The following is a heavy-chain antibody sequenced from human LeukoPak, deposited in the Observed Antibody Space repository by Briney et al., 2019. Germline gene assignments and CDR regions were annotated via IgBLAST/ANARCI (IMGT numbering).Heavy chain of an antibody. CDR3: ASDLHYYVAMDV. CDR1: GFTFSAYA. Sequence: GGSLRLSCGASGFTFSAYAMTWVRQAPGKGLEWVSSIGSDNKPHYSESVKGRFAISRDNSKNMLFLQLNSLRAADTALYYCASDLHYYVAMDVWGQGTTVTVSS. CDR2: IGSDNKP. J-gene: IGHJ6*02. D-gene: IGHD3-10*02. V-gene: IGHV3-23*05.